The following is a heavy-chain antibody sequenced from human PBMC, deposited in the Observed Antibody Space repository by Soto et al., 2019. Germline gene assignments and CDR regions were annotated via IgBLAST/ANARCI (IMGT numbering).Heavy chain of an antibody. J-gene: IGHJ4*02. D-gene: IGHD1-1*01. CDR2: IIPIFATA. CDR1: GGTFSSYA. Sequence: QVQLVQSGAEVKKPGSSVKVSCKASGGTFSSYAISWVRQAPRQGLEWMGGIIPIFATANYAQNFQGRVTITADESTSTAYMELSSLRSEDTAMYYCARGQQQGTNTEFDYWGQGTLVTVSS. V-gene: IGHV1-69*01. CDR3: ARGQQQGTNTEFDY.